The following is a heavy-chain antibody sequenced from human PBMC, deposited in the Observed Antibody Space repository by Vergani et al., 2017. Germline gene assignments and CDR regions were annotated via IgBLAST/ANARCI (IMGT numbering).Heavy chain of an antibody. CDR2: IYNTGGT. V-gene: IGHV4-61*02. D-gene: IGHD5-12*01. CDR3: ARFSSGFVA. J-gene: IGHJ4*02. CDR1: GGPFSGGSHY. Sequence: QVQLKESGPGLVGPSETLSLTCTVSGGPFSGGSHYWSWIRQSAGKGLEWIGRIYNTGGTNYDPSLKTRVTMSVDTSKNQFSLKLASGTAADTAIYYCARFSSGFVAWGPGTPVTVSS.